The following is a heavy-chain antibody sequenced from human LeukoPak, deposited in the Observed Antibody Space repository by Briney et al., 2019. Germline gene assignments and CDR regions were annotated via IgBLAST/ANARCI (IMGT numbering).Heavy chain of an antibody. D-gene: IGHD5-12*01. V-gene: IGHV4-34*01. CDR1: GGSFSGYY. CDR3: ARGGGYSGYYFDY. CDR2: INHSGST. J-gene: IGHJ4*02. Sequence: SETLSLTCAVYGGSFSGYYWSWIRQPPGKGLEWIGEINHSGSTNYNPSLKSRVTISVDTSKNQFSLKLSSVTAADTAVYYYARGGGYSGYYFDYWGQGTLVTVSS.